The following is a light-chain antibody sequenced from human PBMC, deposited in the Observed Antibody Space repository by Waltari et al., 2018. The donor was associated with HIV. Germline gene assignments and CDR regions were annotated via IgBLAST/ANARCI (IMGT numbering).Light chain of an antibody. CDR3: MQALQTPLIT. CDR2: LAS. J-gene: IGKJ5*01. Sequence: DIVMTQSPLSLPVTPGEPASISCRSSQSLLNSNGFNYLVWYLQKPGQSPRLLIYLASDRAPGVPDRFSGSGSGTDFTLKISRVEAEDVGVYYCMQALQTPLITFGQGTRLEIK. V-gene: IGKV2-28*01. CDR1: QSLLNSNGFNY.